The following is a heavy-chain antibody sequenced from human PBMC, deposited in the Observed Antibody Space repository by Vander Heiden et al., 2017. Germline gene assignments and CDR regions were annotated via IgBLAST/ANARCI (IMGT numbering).Heavy chain of an antibody. Sequence: QVQLQESGPGLVKPSETLSLTCTASGGSISSYYWSWIRQPPGKGLEWIGYIYYSGSTNYNPSLKSRVTISVDTSKNQFSLKLSSVTAADTAVYYCARHRVAGRRFDPWGQGTLVTVSS. CDR1: GGSISSYY. V-gene: IGHV4-59*08. J-gene: IGHJ5*02. D-gene: IGHD2-15*01. CDR2: IYYSGST. CDR3: ARHRVAGRRFDP.